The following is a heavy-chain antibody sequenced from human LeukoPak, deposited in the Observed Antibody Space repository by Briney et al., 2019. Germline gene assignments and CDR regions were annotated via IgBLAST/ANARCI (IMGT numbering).Heavy chain of an antibody. Sequence: GRSLRLSCAASGFTFSSYGMHWVRQAPGKGLEWVAVIWYDGSNKYYADSVKGRFTISRDNSKNTLYLQMNSLRAEDTAVYYCARSNDYGDERLQRGMDVWGQGTTVTVSS. CDR1: GFTFSSYG. D-gene: IGHD4-17*01. V-gene: IGHV3-33*01. CDR3: ARSNDYGDERLQRGMDV. J-gene: IGHJ6*02. CDR2: IWYDGSNK.